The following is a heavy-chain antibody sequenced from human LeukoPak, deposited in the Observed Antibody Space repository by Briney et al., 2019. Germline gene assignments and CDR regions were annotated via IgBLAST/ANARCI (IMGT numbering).Heavy chain of an antibody. D-gene: IGHD3-10*01. CDR1: GYIFTSYW. V-gene: IGHV5-51*01. J-gene: IGHJ5*02. Sequence: GESLKISCKGSGYIFTSYWIGWVRPVPGKGLEWMGIIYPGDSDTRYSPSFQGRVTISADKSISTAYLQWSSLKASDTAMYYCARSGESYPYNWFDPWGQGTLVTVSS. CDR2: IYPGDSDT. CDR3: ARSGESYPYNWFDP.